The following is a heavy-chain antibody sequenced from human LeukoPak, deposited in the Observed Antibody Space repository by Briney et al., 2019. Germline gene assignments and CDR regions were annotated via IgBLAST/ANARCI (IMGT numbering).Heavy chain of an antibody. CDR1: GYTFSDYY. D-gene: IGHD6-19*01. V-gene: IGHV1-2*02. Sequence: ASVKVSCKASGYTFSDYYIHWVRQAPGQGLERMGWINPNTGATNYAQKFQGRVTMTRDTPISTTYMDLSRLRSDDTAVYYCARDYHSSGWYLPDSWGQGTLVTVSS. J-gene: IGHJ4*02. CDR2: INPNTGAT. CDR3: ARDYHSSGWYLPDS.